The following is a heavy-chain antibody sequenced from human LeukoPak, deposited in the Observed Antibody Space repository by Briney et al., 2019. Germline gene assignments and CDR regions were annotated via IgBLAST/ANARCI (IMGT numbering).Heavy chain of an antibody. J-gene: IGHJ4*02. CDR2: IIPILGIA. CDR1: GGTFSSYA. V-gene: IGHV1-69*04. Sequence: SVKVSCRASGGTFSSYAISWVRQAPGQGLEWMGRIIPILGIANYAQKFQGRVTITADKSTSTAYMELSSLRSEDTAVYYCARATDRGYSYGLDYWGQGTLVTVSS. CDR3: ARATDRGYSYGLDY. D-gene: IGHD5-18*01.